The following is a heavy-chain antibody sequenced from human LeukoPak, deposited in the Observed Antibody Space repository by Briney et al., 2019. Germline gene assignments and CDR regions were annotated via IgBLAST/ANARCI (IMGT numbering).Heavy chain of an antibody. J-gene: IGHJ3*02. CDR2: INPIDGDA. Sequence: ASVKVSCKASGYPFTGFYIHWVRQAPGQGPEWVGWINPIDGDARSAQKFKGRVTMTRDTSITTAYMELSSLISDDTAVYYCARDGTDFTDAFDIWGQGTMVTVSS. V-gene: IGHV1-2*02. CDR1: GYPFTGFY. D-gene: IGHD3/OR15-3a*01. CDR3: ARDGTDFTDAFDI.